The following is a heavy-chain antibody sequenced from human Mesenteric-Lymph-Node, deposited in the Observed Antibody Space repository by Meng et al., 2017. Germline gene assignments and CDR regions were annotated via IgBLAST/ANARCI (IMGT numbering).Heavy chain of an antibody. J-gene: IGHJ4*01. CDR2: IYTSGST. CDR1: GDSISSSY. Sequence: SETLSLTCTVSGDSISSSYWSWIRQPAGKGLEWIGRIYTSGSTNYNPSLKSRVTMSVDTSKNQFSLKLTSVTAADTAVYYCARESIIVASTEDYWGQGKLVTVGS. D-gene: IGHD6-19*01. V-gene: IGHV4-4*07. CDR3: ARESIIVASTEDY.